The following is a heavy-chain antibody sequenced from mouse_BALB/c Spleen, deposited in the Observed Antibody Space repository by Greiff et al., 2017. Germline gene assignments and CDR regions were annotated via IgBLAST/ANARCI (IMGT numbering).Heavy chain of an antibody. J-gene: IGHJ3*01. Sequence: EVKLMESGPGLVKPSQSLSLTCTVTGYSITSDYAWNWIRQFPGNKLEWMGYISYSGSTSYNPSLKSRISITRDTSKNQFFLQLNSVTTEDTATYYCASGIRRAWFAYWGQGTLVTVSA. CDR1: GYSITSDYA. D-gene: IGHD2-12*01. CDR2: ISYSGST. CDR3: ASGIRRAWFAY. V-gene: IGHV3-2*02.